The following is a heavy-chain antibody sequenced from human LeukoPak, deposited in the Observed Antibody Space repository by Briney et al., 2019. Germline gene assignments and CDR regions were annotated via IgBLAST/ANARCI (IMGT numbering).Heavy chain of an antibody. Sequence: SETLSLTCTVSGGSISSYYWSWIRQPPGKGLEWIGYIYYSGSTNYNPSLKSRVTISVDTSKNQFSLKLSSVTAADTAVYYCARGYSSGWYFDYWGQGTLVTVSS. CDR1: GGSISSYY. CDR3: ARGYSSGWYFDY. J-gene: IGHJ4*02. CDR2: IYYSGST. D-gene: IGHD6-19*01. V-gene: IGHV4-59*08.